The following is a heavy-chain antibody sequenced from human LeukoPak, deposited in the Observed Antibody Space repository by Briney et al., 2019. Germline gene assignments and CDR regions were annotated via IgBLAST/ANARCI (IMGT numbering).Heavy chain of an antibody. D-gene: IGHD7-27*01. V-gene: IGHV1-69*04. CDR1: GGTFSSYA. Sequence: ASVKVSCKASGGTFSSYAISWVRQAPGQGLEWMGRIIPILGIANYAQKFQGRVTITADKSTSTAYMELSSLRSEDTAVYYCASFLWETGDQDYWGQGTLVTVSS. CDR3: ASFLWETGDQDY. CDR2: IIPILGIA. J-gene: IGHJ4*02.